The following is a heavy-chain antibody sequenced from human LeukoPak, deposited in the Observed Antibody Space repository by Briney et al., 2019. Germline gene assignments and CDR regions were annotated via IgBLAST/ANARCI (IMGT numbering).Heavy chain of an antibody. V-gene: IGHV3-74*01. J-gene: IGHJ4*02. D-gene: IGHD6-19*01. Sequence: HTGGSLRLSCAASGLTFSAYWMHWVRHAQGKGLVWVSRIDTDGSSTSYADSVKGRFIISRDKAKKTLYLQMNSLRAEDTAVYYCTRAWSSGWDWGQGTLGTVSS. CDR3: TRAWSSGWD. CDR2: IDTDGSST. CDR1: GLTFSAYW.